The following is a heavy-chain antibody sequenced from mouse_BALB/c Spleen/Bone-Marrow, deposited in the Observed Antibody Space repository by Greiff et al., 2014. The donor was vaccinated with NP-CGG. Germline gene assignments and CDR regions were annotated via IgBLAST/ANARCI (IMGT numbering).Heavy chain of an antibody. CDR3: ARYDYDVGYFDY. J-gene: IGHJ2*01. CDR2: ISYSGSS. Sequence: VQLQQSGPGLVKPSQSLSLTCTVTGYSITSDYAWNWIRQFPGNKLEWMGYISYSGSSSYNPSLESRISITRDTSKTQFFLQLHSVTTEDTGAYYCARYDYDVGYFDYWGQGTTLTVSS. CDR1: GYSITSDYA. D-gene: IGHD2-4*01. V-gene: IGHV3-2*02.